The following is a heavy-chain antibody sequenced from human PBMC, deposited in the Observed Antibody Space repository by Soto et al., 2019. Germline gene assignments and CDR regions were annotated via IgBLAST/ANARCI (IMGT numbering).Heavy chain of an antibody. CDR3: GKGFYRCGWNYFEY. CDR1: AFTLDRYA. V-gene: IGHV3-23*01. J-gene: IGHJ4*02. D-gene: IGHD6-19*01. CDR2: SCGSGGGT. Sequence: AGALRLSCAASAFTLDRYAMSWARGAPGKGLEWFSVSCGSGGGTFCADSVKGRFSISRDNSKHTLYLQMDSLRAEDTAVYYCGKGFYRCGWNYFEYRGQGSPVTVSS.